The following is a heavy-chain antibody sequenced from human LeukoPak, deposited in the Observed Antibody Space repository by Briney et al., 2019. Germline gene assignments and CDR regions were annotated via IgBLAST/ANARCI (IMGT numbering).Heavy chain of an antibody. Sequence: GGSLRLSCAAYGFTFSSHWISWVRQAPGKGLEWVSVIYNGETTVYADSVRGRFTISRDNSENTLHLQMNSLRAEDTAVYYCAADTDYDAFDIWGQGTMVTVSS. D-gene: IGHD4-11*01. J-gene: IGHJ3*02. V-gene: IGHV3-53*01. CDR3: AADTDYDAFDI. CDR1: GFTFSSHW. CDR2: IYNGETT.